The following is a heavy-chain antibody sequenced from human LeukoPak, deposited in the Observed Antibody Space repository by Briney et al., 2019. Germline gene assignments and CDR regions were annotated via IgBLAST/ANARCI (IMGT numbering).Heavy chain of an antibody. J-gene: IGHJ5*02. V-gene: IGHV4-61*02. CDR3: ARCGYYEGDWFDP. CDR1: GGSISSGSYY. CDR2: IYTSGST. Sequence: SQTLSLICTVSGGSISSGSYYWSWIRQPAGKGLEWIGRIYTSGSTNYNPSLKSRVTISVDTSKNQFSLKLSSVTAADTAVYYCARCGYYEGDWFDPWGQGTLVTVSS. D-gene: IGHD3-22*01.